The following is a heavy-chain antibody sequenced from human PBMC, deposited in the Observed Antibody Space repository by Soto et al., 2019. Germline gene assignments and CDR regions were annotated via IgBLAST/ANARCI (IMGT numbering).Heavy chain of an antibody. CDR1: GGSITSTNW. CDR2: IYHRGNI. J-gene: IGHJ4*02. Sequence: QVQLQESGPGLVKPTGTLSLTCVVSGGSITSTNWWSWVRQPPGKGLEWIGEIYHRGNIDYNPSLKSRVTIPVDKSKNQFSLNLRSVTAADTAVYYCARDRVAAPWYYFDNWGQGILVTVSS. V-gene: IGHV4-4*02. D-gene: IGHD6-19*01. CDR3: ARDRVAAPWYYFDN.